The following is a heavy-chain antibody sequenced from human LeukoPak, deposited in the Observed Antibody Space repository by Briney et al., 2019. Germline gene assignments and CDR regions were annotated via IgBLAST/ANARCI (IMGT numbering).Heavy chain of an antibody. CDR2: IIPIFGTA. D-gene: IGHD6-6*01. J-gene: IGHJ4*02. CDR3: ARVRSLAARYYFDY. Sequence: SVKVSCKASGGTFSGYAVSWVRQAPGQGLEWMGGIIPIFGTANYAQKFQGRVTITTDESTSTAYMELSSLRSEDTAVYYCARVRSLAARYYFDYWGQGTLVTVSS. V-gene: IGHV1-69*05. CDR1: GGTFSGYA.